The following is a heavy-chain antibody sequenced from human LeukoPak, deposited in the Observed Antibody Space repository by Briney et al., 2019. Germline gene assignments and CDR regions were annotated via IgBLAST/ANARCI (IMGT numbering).Heavy chain of an antibody. CDR1: GFTFSSYA. CDR3: ARDSGSHSLDY. Sequence: GGSLRLSCAASGFTFSSYAMSWVRQAPGKGLEWVSAISGGGGSTYYADSVKGRFTVSRDNSKNTLYLQMNSLRAEDTAVYYCARDSGSHSLDYWGQGTLVTVSS. V-gene: IGHV3-23*01. J-gene: IGHJ4*02. CDR2: ISGGGGST. D-gene: IGHD1-26*01.